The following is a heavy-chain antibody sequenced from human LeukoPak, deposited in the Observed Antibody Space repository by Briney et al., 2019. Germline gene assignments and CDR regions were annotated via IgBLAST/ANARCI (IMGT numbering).Heavy chain of an antibody. CDR2: IYYSGST. Sequence: SETLSLTCTVSGGSIRSSSYYWGWIRQPPGKGLEWIGSIYYSGSTYYNPSLKSRVTISVDTSKNQFSLKLSSVTAADTAVYYCARLGVAAAGTIDYWGQGTLVTVSS. CDR1: GGSIRSSSYY. J-gene: IGHJ4*02. D-gene: IGHD6-13*01. CDR3: ARLGVAAAGTIDY. V-gene: IGHV4-39*01.